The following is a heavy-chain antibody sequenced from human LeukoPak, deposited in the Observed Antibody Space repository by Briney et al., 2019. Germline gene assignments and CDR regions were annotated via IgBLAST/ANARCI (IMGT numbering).Heavy chain of an antibody. Sequence: SQTLSLTCAISGDSLFTSSVAWNWIRQSPSRGLEWLGRTYYRSMWSFDYAISVKSRISISTDTSKNHFSLQLNSVTPEDTAVYYCARGKYTSFDNWGQGILVTVSS. CDR2: TYYRSMWSF. J-gene: IGHJ4*02. CDR3: ARGKYTSFDN. CDR1: GDSLFTSSVA. V-gene: IGHV6-1*01. D-gene: IGHD2-2*01.